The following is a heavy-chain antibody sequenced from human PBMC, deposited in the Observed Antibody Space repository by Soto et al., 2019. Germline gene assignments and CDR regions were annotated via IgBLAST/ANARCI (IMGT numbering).Heavy chain of an antibody. CDR3: ARDGGIVVVPAAMTGRPYYYYYYGMDV. J-gene: IGHJ6*02. CDR1: GYTFTSYG. CDR2: ISAYNGNT. Sequence: ASVKVSCKASGYTFTSYGISWVRQAPGQGLEWMGWISAYNGNTNYAQKLQGRVTMTTDTSTSTAYMELRSLRSDDTAVYYCARDGGIVVVPAAMTGRPYYYYYYGMDVWGQGTTVTVSS. V-gene: IGHV1-18*01. D-gene: IGHD2-2*01.